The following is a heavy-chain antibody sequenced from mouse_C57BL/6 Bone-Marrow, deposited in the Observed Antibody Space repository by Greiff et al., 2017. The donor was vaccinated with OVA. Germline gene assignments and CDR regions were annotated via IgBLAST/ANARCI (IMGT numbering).Heavy chain of an antibody. D-gene: IGHD2-4*01. Sequence: EVQRVESGGGLVKPGGSLKLSCAASGFTFSDYGMHWVRQAPEKGLEWVAYISSGSSTIYYADTVKGRFTISRDNAKNTLFLQMTSLRSEDTAMYYCAIYYDYGGPLMDYWGQGTSVTVSS. CDR3: AIYYDYGGPLMDY. J-gene: IGHJ4*01. V-gene: IGHV5-17*01. CDR2: ISSGSSTI. CDR1: GFTFSDYG.